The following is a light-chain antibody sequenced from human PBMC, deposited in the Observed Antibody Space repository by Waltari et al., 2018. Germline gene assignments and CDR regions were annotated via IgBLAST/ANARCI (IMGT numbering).Light chain of an antibody. Sequence: QSALTQPASVSGSPGQSITISCTGTRSDIGDSNYVSWYQQHPGKAPKLIIFDVTNRPSGVSDRFSGSKSGNTASLTISALQAEDEGDYYCSSYRSTISVVFGGGTKVTVL. J-gene: IGLJ2*01. CDR3: SSYRSTISVV. CDR2: DVT. CDR1: RSDIGDSNY. V-gene: IGLV2-14*03.